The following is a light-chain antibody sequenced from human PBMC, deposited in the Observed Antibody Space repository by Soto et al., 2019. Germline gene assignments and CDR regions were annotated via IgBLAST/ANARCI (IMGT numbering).Light chain of an antibody. CDR1: QSVGSSL. CDR3: QHYVDSPYT. Sequence: EIVLTQSPGTLSLSPGERATLSCRASQSVGSSLLAWYQQTPGQAPRLLIYGAFRRATGIPDRFSGSGSGTDFTLTISRLEPEDFAVYYCQHYVDSPYTFGQGTKLEIK. J-gene: IGKJ2*01. CDR2: GAF. V-gene: IGKV3-20*01.